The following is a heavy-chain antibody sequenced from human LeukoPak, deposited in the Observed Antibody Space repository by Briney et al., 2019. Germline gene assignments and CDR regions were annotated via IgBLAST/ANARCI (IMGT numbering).Heavy chain of an antibody. D-gene: IGHD3-10*01. CDR2: IYYSGTT. V-gene: IGHV4-59*01. CDR3: ARAEELWFGERIFDY. J-gene: IGHJ4*02. Sequence: SETLSLTCTVSGGSISSYYWSWIRQPPGKGLEWIGYIYYSGTTNYNPSLKSRVTISVDTSKNQFSLKLSSVTAADTAVYYCARAEELWFGERIFDYWGQGTLVTVSS. CDR1: GGSISSYY.